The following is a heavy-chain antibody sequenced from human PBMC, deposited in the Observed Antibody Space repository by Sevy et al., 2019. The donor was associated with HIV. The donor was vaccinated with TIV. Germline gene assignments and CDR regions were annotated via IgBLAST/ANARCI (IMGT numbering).Heavy chain of an antibody. CDR2: ISYDGSNK. Sequence: GGSLRLSCAASVFTFSSYARHWVRQAPGKGLEWVAVISYDGSNKYYADSVKGRFTISRDNSKNTLYLQMNSLRAEDTAVYYCARDRGPFYCSGGSCRKDYYYYGMDVWGQGTTVTVSS. CDR1: VFTFSSYA. J-gene: IGHJ6*02. V-gene: IGHV3-30*04. D-gene: IGHD2-15*01. CDR3: ARDRGPFYCSGGSCRKDYYYYGMDV.